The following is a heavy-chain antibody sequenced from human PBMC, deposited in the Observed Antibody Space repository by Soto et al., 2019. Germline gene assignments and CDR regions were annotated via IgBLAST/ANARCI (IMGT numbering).Heavy chain of an antibody. D-gene: IGHD3-10*01. CDR1: GGSFSGYY. J-gene: IGHJ4*02. CDR3: ARDGYYGSGSYPVFDY. Sequence: PEETLSLTCAVYGGSFSGYYWSWIRQPPGKGLEWIGEINHSGSTNYNPSLKSRVTISVDTSKNQFSLKLSSVTAADTAVYYCARDGYYGSGSYPVFDYWGQGTLVTVSS. V-gene: IGHV4-34*01. CDR2: INHSGST.